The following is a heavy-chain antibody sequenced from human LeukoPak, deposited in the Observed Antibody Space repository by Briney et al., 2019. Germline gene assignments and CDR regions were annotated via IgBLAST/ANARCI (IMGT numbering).Heavy chain of an antibody. CDR1: GYSISSGYY. CDR3: ARGGYDFWSGYYTANWFDP. D-gene: IGHD3-3*01. Sequence: PSETLSLTCTVSGYSISSGYYWGWIRQPPGKRLEWVGSIHSSGNTYYNPTLKSRVTISVDTSKNQFSLNLTSVTAADAAVYYCARGGYDFWSGYYTANWFDPWGQGTLVTVSS. J-gene: IGHJ5*02. V-gene: IGHV4-38-2*02. CDR2: IHSSGNT.